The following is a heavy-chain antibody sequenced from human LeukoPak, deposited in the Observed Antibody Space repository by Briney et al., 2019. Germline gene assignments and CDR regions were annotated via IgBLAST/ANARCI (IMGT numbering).Heavy chain of an antibody. Sequence: SETLSLTCTASGGSISAAYWSWIRQPQGKRLEWIGYFYYDGSTKYSGSTKDNPSLESRVSMSIPASKNQFSLKLTSVTAADTAVYYCARDPFTGYFDYWGRGTQVTVSS. D-gene: IGHD3-16*01. J-gene: IGHJ4*02. CDR3: ARDPFTGYFDY. CDR1: GGSISAAY. CDR2: FYYDGSTKYSGST. V-gene: IGHV4-59*12.